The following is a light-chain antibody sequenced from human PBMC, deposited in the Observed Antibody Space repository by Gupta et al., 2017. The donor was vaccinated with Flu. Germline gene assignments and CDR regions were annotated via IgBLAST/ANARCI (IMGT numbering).Light chain of an antibody. CDR2: EIR. Sequence: SSELTQDPAVSVALGQTVRITCPGDSLRRHYAHWYQKKPGQPPVFVMYEIRNRPSGIPGRFSGSSSGNTASLTITGAQAEDEADYYCSSRDSSGNVPVFGRGTKLTVL. J-gene: IGLJ2*01. CDR1: SLRRHY. V-gene: IGLV3-19*01. CDR3: SSRDSSGNVPV.